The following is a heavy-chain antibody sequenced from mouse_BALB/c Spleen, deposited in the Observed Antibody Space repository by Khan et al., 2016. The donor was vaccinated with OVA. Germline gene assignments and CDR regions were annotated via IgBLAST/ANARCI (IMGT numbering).Heavy chain of an antibody. V-gene: IGHV1S41*01. CDR2: IGPGSSNA. CDR3: ARENYCGRSCYAMDY. CDR1: GYTFTSYW. Sequence: DLVKPGASVKLSCKASGYTFTSYWINWIKQRPGQGLEWIGRIGPGSSNAYYNDMFKDKATLTVDTSSNTAQIQLSSLSSEDSAVYFWARENYCGRSCYAMDYWGQGTSVTVSA. D-gene: IGHD1-1*01. J-gene: IGHJ4*01.